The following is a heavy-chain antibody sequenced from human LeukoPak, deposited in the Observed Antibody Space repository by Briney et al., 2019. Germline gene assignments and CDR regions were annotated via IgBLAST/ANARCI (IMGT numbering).Heavy chain of an antibody. D-gene: IGHD6-13*01. CDR1: GGSISSSNYY. J-gene: IGHJ4*02. V-gene: IGHV4-39*01. CDR2: IYNSGST. Sequence: PSETLSLICTVSGGSISSSNYYWGWVRQPRGTGLEWIGSIYNSGSTYYNPSLKSRVTISVDTSKNQFSLKLSSVTAADTAVYYCARHSSSSRPNFDYWGQGTLVTVSS. CDR3: ARHSSSSRPNFDY.